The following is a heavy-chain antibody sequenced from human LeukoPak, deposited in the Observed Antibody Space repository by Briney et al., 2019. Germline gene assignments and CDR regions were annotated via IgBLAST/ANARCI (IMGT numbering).Heavy chain of an antibody. CDR3: AREGYSSGWYRSYYYYGMDV. CDR1: GFTFSSYS. J-gene: IGHJ6*02. D-gene: IGHD6-19*01. V-gene: IGHV3-21*01. CDR2: VSSSSSCI. Sequence: PGGSLRLSCAASGFTFSSYSMNWVRQAPGKGLEWVSSVSSSSSCIYYADSVKGRFTISRDNAKNSLYLQMNSLRAEDTAVYYCAREGYSSGWYRSYYYYGMDVWGQGTTVTVSS.